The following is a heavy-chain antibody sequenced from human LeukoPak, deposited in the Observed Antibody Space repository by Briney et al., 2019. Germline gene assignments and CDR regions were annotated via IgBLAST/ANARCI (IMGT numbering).Heavy chain of an antibody. CDR2: INPNSGGT. Sequence: ASVKVSCKASGYTFTGYYMHWVRQAPGQGLEWMGWINPNSGGTNYAQKFQGRVTMTRDTSISTAYMELSRLRSDDTAVYYCARVPVYSSGWYLFDPWGQGTLVTVSS. CDR3: ARVPVYSSGWYLFDP. CDR1: GYTFTGYY. V-gene: IGHV1-2*02. J-gene: IGHJ5*02. D-gene: IGHD6-19*01.